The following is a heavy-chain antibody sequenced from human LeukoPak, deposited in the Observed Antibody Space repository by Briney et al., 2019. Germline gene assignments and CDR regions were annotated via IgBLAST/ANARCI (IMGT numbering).Heavy chain of an antibody. V-gene: IGHV3-21*01. J-gene: IGHJ3*01. CDR2: ISSSSSFI. Sequence: PGGSLRLSCAASGFTFSRYSMNWVRQAPGKGLEWVSSISSSSSFIYYADSVKGRFTISRDNAKHSLYLQMNSLRAEDTAVYYCARDPPLGSCSTISCPHLDYWGQGTMVTVSS. CDR1: GFTFSRYS. CDR3: ARDPPLGSCSTISCPHLDY. D-gene: IGHD2-2*01.